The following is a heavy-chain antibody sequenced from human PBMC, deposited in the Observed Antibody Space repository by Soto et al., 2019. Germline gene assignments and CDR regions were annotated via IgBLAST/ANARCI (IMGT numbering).Heavy chain of an antibody. CDR1: GFTFSSYS. Sequence: PGVSLRLSCAASGFTFSSYSMNWVRQAPGKGLEWVSSISSSSSYIYYADSVKGRFTISRDNAKNSLYLQMNSLRAEDTAVYYCARDNDGDGYNYVYFDYWGQGTLVPVSS. V-gene: IGHV3-21*01. CDR2: ISSSSSYI. CDR3: ARDNDGDGYNYVYFDY. J-gene: IGHJ4*02. D-gene: IGHD5-12*01.